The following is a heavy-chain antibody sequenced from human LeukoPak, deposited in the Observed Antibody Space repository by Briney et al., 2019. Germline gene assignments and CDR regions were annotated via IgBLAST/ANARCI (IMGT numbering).Heavy chain of an antibody. CDR3: AKELLPRALLDY. J-gene: IGHJ4*02. CDR2: ISGSGGST. V-gene: IGHV3-23*01. D-gene: IGHD2-15*01. Sequence: LPGGSLRLSCAASGFTFSSYAMSWVRQAPGKGLEWVSVISGSGGSTYYADPVKGRFTISRDNSKNTLYLQMNSLRAEDTAVYYCAKELLPRALLDYWGQGTLVTVSS. CDR1: GFTFSSYA.